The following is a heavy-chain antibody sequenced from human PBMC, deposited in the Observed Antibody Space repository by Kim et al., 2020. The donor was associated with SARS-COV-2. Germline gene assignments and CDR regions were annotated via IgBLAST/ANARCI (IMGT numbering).Heavy chain of an antibody. V-gene: IGHV4-59*01. Sequence: SETLSLTCTVSGGSISSYYWSWIRQPPGKGLEWIGYIYYSGSTNYNPSLKSRVTISVDTSKNQFSLKLSSVTAADTAVYYCARVGQNVLRQVGFDPWGQGTLVTVSS. CDR3: ARVGQNVLRQVGFDP. CDR2: IYYSGST. CDR1: GGSISSYY. D-gene: IGHD3-3*01. J-gene: IGHJ5*02.